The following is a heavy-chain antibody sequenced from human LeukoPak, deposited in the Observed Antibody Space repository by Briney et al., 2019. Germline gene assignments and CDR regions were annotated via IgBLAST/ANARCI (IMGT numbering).Heavy chain of an antibody. CDR3: ARQLYSSGSYYAPMDV. V-gene: IGHV4-61*02. D-gene: IGHD3-10*01. CDR1: GGSISSSSYY. J-gene: IGHJ6*03. Sequence: SETLSLTCTVSGGSISSSSYYWSWIRQPAGKGLEWIGRIYTSGSTNYNPSLKRRVTVSLDTSKNQFSLKLSSVTATDTAVYYCARQLYSSGSYYAPMDVWGKGTTVTISS. CDR2: IYTSGST.